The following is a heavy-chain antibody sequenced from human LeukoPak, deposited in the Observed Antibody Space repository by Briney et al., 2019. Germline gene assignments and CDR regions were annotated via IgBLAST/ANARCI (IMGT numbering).Heavy chain of an antibody. V-gene: IGHV4-4*02. Sequence: PSETLSLTCAVSVGSITSSNWWSWVRQPPGKGLEWIGEIYHSGSTNYNPSLKSRVTISIDKAKSQFSLKLSSVTAADTAVYYCAREVPIVRGLRWDYWGQGTLVTVSS. CDR2: IYHSGST. D-gene: IGHD3-10*01. CDR1: VGSITSSNW. J-gene: IGHJ4*02. CDR3: AREVPIVRGLRWDY.